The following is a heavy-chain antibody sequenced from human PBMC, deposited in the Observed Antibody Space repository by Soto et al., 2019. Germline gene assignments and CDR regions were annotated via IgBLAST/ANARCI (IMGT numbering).Heavy chain of an antibody. CDR2: IDPSDSQT. CDR3: ARQIYDSDTGPNFQYYFDS. CDR1: GYSFAGYW. J-gene: IGHJ4*02. D-gene: IGHD3-22*01. Sequence: GESLKISCKGSGYSFAGYWITWVRQKPGKGLEWMGRIDPSDSQTYYSPSFRGHVTISATKSITTVFLQWSSLRASDTAMYYCARQIYDSDTGPNFQYYFDSWGQGTPVTVSS. V-gene: IGHV5-10-1*01.